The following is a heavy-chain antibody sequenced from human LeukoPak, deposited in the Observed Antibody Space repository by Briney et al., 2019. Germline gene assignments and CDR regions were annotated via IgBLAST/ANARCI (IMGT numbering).Heavy chain of an antibody. CDR1: GFTFSNYG. CDR3: AKGQIGFDP. Sequence: GGSLRLSCGASGFTFSNYGMLWVRQAPGQGLDWVAFIRYDGNNKLYADSVKGRFTISRDNSKNTLYLQMNSLRAEDTAVYYCAKGQIGFDPWGQGTLVTVSS. V-gene: IGHV3-30*02. CDR2: IRYDGNNK. J-gene: IGHJ5*02.